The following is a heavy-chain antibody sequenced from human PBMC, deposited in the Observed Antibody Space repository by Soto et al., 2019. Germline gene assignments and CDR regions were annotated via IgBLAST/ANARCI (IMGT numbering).Heavy chain of an antibody. CDR1: GFSLSSNGVS. CDR2: IDWDNDQ. J-gene: IGHJ4*02. D-gene: IGHD3-10*01. CDR3: ARFNYYYASGSPLDY. Sequence: GSGPTLVNPTQTLTLTCTFSGFSLSSNGVSVSWLRQSPGQALEWLALIDWDNDQYFSATLKTRLTISKDTSKNEVVLKMTNMDPVDTATYYCARFNYYYASGSPLDYWGQGTLVTVSS. V-gene: IGHV2-70*01.